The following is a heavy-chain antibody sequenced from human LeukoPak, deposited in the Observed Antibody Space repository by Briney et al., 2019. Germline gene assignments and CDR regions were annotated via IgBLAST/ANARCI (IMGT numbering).Heavy chain of an antibody. Sequence: QPGGSLRLSCAASGFPFSSYGMHWVRQAPGKGLEWVSVIYSGGTTYYADSVKGRFTISRDNSKNTLYLRMNSLRAEDTAVYYCARDRGSSDYYLNYWGQGTLVTVSS. CDR2: IYSGGTT. J-gene: IGHJ4*02. D-gene: IGHD3-22*01. CDR3: ARDRGSSDYYLNY. V-gene: IGHV3-66*01. CDR1: GFPFSSYG.